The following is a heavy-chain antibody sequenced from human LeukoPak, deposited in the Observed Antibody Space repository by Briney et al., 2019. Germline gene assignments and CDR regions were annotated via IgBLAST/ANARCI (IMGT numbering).Heavy chain of an antibody. CDR2: ISGYNGNT. CDR1: GGTFSSYA. Sequence: GSSVKVSCKASGGTFSSYAISWVRQAPGQGLEWMGWISGYNGNTKYAQKLQGRVTMTTDTSTSTAYMELRSLRPDDTAVYYCARVAPHRRLSSGWYYFDYWGQGTLVTVSS. D-gene: IGHD6-19*01. CDR3: ARVAPHRRLSSGWYYFDY. V-gene: IGHV1-18*01. J-gene: IGHJ4*02.